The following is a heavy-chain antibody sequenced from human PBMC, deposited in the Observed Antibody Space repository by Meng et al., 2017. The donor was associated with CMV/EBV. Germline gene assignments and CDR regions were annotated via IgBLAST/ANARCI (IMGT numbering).Heavy chain of an antibody. D-gene: IGHD2-2*01. J-gene: IGHJ5*02. V-gene: IGHV3-30*04. CDR3: ARDRLVDCSSTSCSPGGFDP. CDR2: ISYDGSNK. Sequence: GESLKISCAASGFTFSSYAMYWVRQAPGKGLEWVAVISYDGSNKYYADSVKGRFTISRDNSKNTLYLQMNSLRAEDTAVYYCARDRLVDCSSTSCSPGGFDPWGQGTLVTVSS. CDR1: GFTFSSYA.